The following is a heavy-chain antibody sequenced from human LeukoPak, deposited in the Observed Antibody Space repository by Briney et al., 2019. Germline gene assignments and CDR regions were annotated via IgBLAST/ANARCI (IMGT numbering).Heavy chain of an antibody. J-gene: IGHJ4*02. CDR3: AKDSWSSGYSPDY. CDR1: GFTFNTYG. V-gene: IGHV3-30*18. Sequence: GRSLRLSCAASGFTFNTYGMHWVRQAPGKGLEWVAVISYDGSNKHYADSVKGRFTISRDNSKNTLYLQMNSLRAEDTAVYYCAKDSWSSGYSPDYWGQGTLVTVSS. D-gene: IGHD3-22*01. CDR2: ISYDGSNK.